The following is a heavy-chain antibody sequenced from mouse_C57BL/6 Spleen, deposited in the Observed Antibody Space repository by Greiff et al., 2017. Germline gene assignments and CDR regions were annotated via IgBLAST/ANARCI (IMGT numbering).Heavy chain of an antibody. D-gene: IGHD1-1*01. CDR1: GFNIKDYY. Sequence: EVQLQQSGAELVKPGASVTLSCTASGFNIKDYYMHWVKQRTEQGLEWIGRIDPEDGETKYAPQFQGKATITADTAAKTAYLQLSSLTSENTGVYDGARGSSYERGGYAMDDWGQGTSVTVSS. J-gene: IGHJ4*01. CDR2: IDPEDGET. V-gene: IGHV14-2*01. CDR3: ARGSSYERGGYAMDD.